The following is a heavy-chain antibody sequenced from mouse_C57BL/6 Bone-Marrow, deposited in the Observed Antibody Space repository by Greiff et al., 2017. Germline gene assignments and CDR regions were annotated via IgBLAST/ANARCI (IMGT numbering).Heavy chain of an antibody. CDR1: GYTFTDYY. CDR2: INPNNGGT. J-gene: IGHJ1*03. Sequence: VQLQQSGPELVKPGASVKISCKASGYTFTDYYMNWVKQSHGKSLEWIGDINPNNGGTSYNQTFKGKATLTVDKSSSTAYMELRSLTSEDSAVYYCARGDGYPWYFDVWGTGTTVTVSS. D-gene: IGHD2-3*01. V-gene: IGHV1-26*01. CDR3: ARGDGYPWYFDV.